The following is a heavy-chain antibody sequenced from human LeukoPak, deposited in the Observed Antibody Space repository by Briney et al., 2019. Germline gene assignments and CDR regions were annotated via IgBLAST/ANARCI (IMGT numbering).Heavy chain of an antibody. J-gene: IGHJ6*02. CDR1: GGSISSHY. D-gene: IGHD1-26*01. CDR2: IYYSGST. V-gene: IGHV4-59*08. Sequence: KTSETLSLTCTVSGGSISSHYWSWIRQPPGKGLEWIAYIYYSGSTNYNPSLQSRVIISVDTSKNQLSLKVSSVTAADTAVYYCARHMSSGTYPMDVWSQGTTVTVS. CDR3: ARHMSSGTYPMDV.